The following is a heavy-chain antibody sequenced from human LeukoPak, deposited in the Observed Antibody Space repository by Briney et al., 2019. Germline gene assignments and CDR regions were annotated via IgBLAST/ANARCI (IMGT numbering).Heavy chain of an antibody. CDR1: GFTFSSYA. D-gene: IGHD4-17*01. CDR2: ISGSGGST. CDR3: AKDWSYGDYPGAGFDY. J-gene: IGHJ4*02. Sequence: GGSLRLSCAASGFTFSSYAMSWVRQAPGKGLEWVSAISGSGGSTYYADSVKGRFTISRDNSKNTLYLQMNSLRAEDTAVYYCAKDWSYGDYPGAGFDYWGQGTLVTVSS. V-gene: IGHV3-23*01.